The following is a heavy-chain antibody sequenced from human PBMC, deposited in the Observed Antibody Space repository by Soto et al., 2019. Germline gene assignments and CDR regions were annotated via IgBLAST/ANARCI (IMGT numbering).Heavy chain of an antibody. CDR1: GVSIGSSNHY. D-gene: IGHD4-17*01. J-gene: IGHJ1*01. Sequence: SSDTLSLTCSVSGVSIGSSNHYWGWIRHPPGKGLEWIGIVHYTGQTYYNPSLKSRVTVSVDTSNNQFSLRVTSVTAADTAVYYCARESYGKFKYFQQWRQGTLVT. CDR3: ARESYGKFKYFQQ. CDR2: VHYTGQT. V-gene: IGHV4-39*02.